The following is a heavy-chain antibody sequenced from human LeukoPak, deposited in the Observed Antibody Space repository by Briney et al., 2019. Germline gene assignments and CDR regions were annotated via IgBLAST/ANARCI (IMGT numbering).Heavy chain of an antibody. J-gene: IGHJ4*02. Sequence: PGGSLRLSCAASGFTFSNFGMHWVRQAPGKGLERLAVISYHERNKYYADSVKGRFTISRDNSKNTLYLQMNSLRAEDTAVYYCAKDGDLYADYWGQGTLVTVSS. CDR1: GFTFSNFG. D-gene: IGHD3-16*01. CDR2: ISYHERNK. V-gene: IGHV3-30*18. CDR3: AKDGDLYADY.